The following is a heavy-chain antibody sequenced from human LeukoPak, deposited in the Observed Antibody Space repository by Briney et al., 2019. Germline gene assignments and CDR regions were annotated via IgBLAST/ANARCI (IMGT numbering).Heavy chain of an antibody. CDR3: SRFSGGPLSDSGGYYFRFDY. Sequence: GGSLRLSCAASGFTFSSYWMSWVRQAPGKGLEWVANIKQDGSEEFYVDSMKGRFTISRDNAKNSLHLQMNSLRADDAAVYYCSRFSGGPLSDSGGYYFRFDYWGQGTLVTVSS. V-gene: IGHV3-7*01. J-gene: IGHJ4*02. D-gene: IGHD3-22*01. CDR1: GFTFSSYW. CDR2: IKQDGSEE.